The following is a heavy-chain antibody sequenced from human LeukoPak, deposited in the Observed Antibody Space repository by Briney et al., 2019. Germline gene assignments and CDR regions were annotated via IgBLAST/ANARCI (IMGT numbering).Heavy chain of an antibody. V-gene: IGHV3-23*01. Sequence: GGSLRLSCAAAGFTFSSYWMHWVRQAPGKGLEWVSTISVSGGTYHAASVKGRFTVSRDNSKNMLYLQMNSLAAEDTAVYYCVRNWAYWGQGTLVTVSS. J-gene: IGHJ4*02. CDR3: VRNWAY. D-gene: IGHD7-27*01. CDR2: ISVSGGT. CDR1: GFTFSSYW.